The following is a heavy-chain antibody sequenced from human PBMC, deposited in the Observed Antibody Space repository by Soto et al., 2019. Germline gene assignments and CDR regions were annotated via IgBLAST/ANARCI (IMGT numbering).Heavy chain of an antibody. CDR1: GFTFSDNY. CDR3: AGGPTTLATSRQFAP. J-gene: IGHJ5*02. V-gene: IGHV3-11*01. Sequence: QVQLVESGGGLVKPGGSLRLSCAASGFTFSDNYMSWIRQAPGKGLEWVSYIGNSGGVKEYADSVKGRLTISRDNAKDSLYRQMNSLRVEVTAVYYCAGGPTTLATSRQFAPSGDGTPVIVTS. CDR2: IGNSGGVK. D-gene: IGHD5-12*01.